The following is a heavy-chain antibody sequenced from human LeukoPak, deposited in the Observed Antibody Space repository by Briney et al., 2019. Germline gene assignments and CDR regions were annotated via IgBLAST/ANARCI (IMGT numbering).Heavy chain of an antibody. CDR2: INHSGST. V-gene: IGHV4-4*02. CDR3: ARGSQLLWFGELLYVYRENWFDP. D-gene: IGHD3-10*01. J-gene: IGHJ5*02. Sequence: SETLSLTCAVSGGSISSSNWWSWVRQPPGKGLEWIGEINHSGSTNYNPSLKSRVTISVDTSKNQFSLKLSSVTAADTAVYYCARGSQLLWFGELLYVYRENWFDPWGQGTLVTVSS. CDR1: GGSISSSNW.